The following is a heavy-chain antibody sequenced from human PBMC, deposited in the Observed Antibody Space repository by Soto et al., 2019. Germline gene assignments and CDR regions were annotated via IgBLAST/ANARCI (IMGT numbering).Heavy chain of an antibody. V-gene: IGHV1-2*02. Sequence: QLHLVQSGAVVKKPGASVTVSCSASGYPVTAYYMHWVRQAPGRGLEWMGGINPATGAAKYTQTYQGRVTMARDPSTSTVLMELSGLTSEDTAVFYCARGGGVGVAGSAAFEMWGQGTLVTVSS. D-gene: IGHD3-3*01. CDR3: ARGGGVGVAGSAAFEM. CDR2: INPATGAA. CDR1: GYPVTAYY. J-gene: IGHJ3*02.